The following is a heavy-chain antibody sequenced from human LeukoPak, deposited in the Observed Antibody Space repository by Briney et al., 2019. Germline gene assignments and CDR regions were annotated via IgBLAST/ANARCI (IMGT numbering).Heavy chain of an antibody. D-gene: IGHD5-24*01. J-gene: IGHJ4*02. Sequence: PGGSVSLYCAASAFTLNCLDMIWLRQAPGKGLEGVSYISTSGSTHYADSVKGRFTISRDDAKNSLYLQMNSLRAEDTAVYYCARDSELTGDRVEYWGQGTLVTVSS. CDR1: AFTLNCLD. V-gene: IGHV3-48*03. CDR2: ISTSGST. CDR3: ARDSELTGDRVEY.